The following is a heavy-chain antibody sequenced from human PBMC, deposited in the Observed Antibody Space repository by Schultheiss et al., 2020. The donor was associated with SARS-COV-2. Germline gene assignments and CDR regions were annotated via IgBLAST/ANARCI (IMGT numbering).Heavy chain of an antibody. J-gene: IGHJ6*02. D-gene: IGHD3-3*01. V-gene: IGHV3-23*01. CDR2: ISGSGGST. CDR3: ARDFDFWSGYFTSIYYYYGMDV. CDR1: GFTFSSYA. Sequence: GGSLRLSCAASGFTFSSYAMSWVRQAPGKGLEWVSAISGSGGSTYYADSVKGRFTISRDNSKNTLYLQMNSLRAEDTAVYYCARDFDFWSGYFTSIYYYYGMDVWGQGTPVTVSS.